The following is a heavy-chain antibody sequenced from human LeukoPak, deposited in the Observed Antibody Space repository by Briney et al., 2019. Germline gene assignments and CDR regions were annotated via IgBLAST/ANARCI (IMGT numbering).Heavy chain of an antibody. CDR1: GYTFTGYY. J-gene: IGHJ5*02. V-gene: IGHV1-2*02. D-gene: IGHD3-3*01. CDR3: ARAWNNWFDP. Sequence: ASVKVSCKASGYTFTGYYLHWVRQAPGQGLEWMGWINPNSGGTNHAQKFLGRVTMTRDTSISTAYMELSRLRSDDAAVYYCARAWNNWFDPWGQGTLVTVSS. CDR2: INPNSGGT.